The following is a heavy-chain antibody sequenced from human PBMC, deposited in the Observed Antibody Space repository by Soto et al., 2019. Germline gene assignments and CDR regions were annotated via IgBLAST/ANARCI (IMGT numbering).Heavy chain of an antibody. J-gene: IGHJ6*02. V-gene: IGHV4-4*02. CDR1: GGSISSSNW. CDR2: IYHSGST. D-gene: IGHD5-18*01. CDR3: ARDRAPNTAINSYYGTDV. Sequence: QVQLQESGPGLVKPSGTLSLTCAVSGGSISSSNWWSWVRQPPGKGLEWLGEIYHSGSTNYNPSLKSRLTLSVDKSKNRFSLKLTSVTAADTAVYYCARDRAPNTAINSYYGTDVWGQGTTFTVSS.